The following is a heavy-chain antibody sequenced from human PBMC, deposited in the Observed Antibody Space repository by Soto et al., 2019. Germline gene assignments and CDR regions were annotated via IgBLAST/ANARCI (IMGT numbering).Heavy chain of an antibody. CDR2: MNPNSGDT. J-gene: IGHJ6*02. V-gene: IGHV1-8*01. Sequence: ASVKVSCKASGYTFSTYDINWVRQAPGQGLEWMGWMNPNSGDTGYAQKFLGRVTMTRDSSIRTVYMELSSLSSEDTAVYYCARVNYYGSGSYEDFFYYYGLDVWGQGTTVTVSS. D-gene: IGHD3-10*01. CDR3: ARVNYYGSGSYEDFFYYYGLDV. CDR1: GYTFSTYD.